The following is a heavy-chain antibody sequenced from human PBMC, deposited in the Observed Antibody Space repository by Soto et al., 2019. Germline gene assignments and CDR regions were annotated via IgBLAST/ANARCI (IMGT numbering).Heavy chain of an antibody. V-gene: IGHV1-18*01. CDR1: GYTFTSYG. J-gene: IGHJ3*02. D-gene: IGHD2-8*01. CDR3: ARDTPGVLMVYAPYYGDAFDI. CDR2: ISAYNGNT. Sequence: ASVKVSCKASGYTFTSYGISWVRQAPGQGLEWMGWISAYNGNTNYAQKLQGRVTMTTDTSTSTAYMELRSLRSDDTAVYYCARDTPGVLMVYAPYYGDAFDIWGQGTMVTVSS.